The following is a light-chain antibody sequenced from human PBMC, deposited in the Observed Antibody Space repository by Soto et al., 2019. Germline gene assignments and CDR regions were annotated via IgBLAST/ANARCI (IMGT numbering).Light chain of an antibody. CDR1: QSISTN. CDR3: HQYNNWPPYT. Sequence: EIVMTQSPATLSVFPGERATLSCRASQSISTNLAWYQQKPGRAPRLLIYGASPRATGIPARFSGSGSGTELTLTISSLQSEDFAVYYCHQYNNWPPYTFAQETKLEIK. J-gene: IGKJ2*01. CDR2: GAS. V-gene: IGKV3-15*01.